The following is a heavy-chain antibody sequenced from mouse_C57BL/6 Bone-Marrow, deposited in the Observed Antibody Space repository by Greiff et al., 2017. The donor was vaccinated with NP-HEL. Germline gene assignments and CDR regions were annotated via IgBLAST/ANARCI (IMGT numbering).Heavy chain of an antibody. D-gene: IGHD3-3*01. J-gene: IGHJ2*01. V-gene: IGHV5-12*01. CDR2: ISNGGGST. Sequence: EVQRVESGGGLVQPGGSLKLSCAASGFTFSDYYMYWVRQTPEKRLEWVAYISNGGGSTYYPDTVKGRFTISRDNAKNTLYLQMSRLKSEDTAMYYCARRGTWDYFDYWGQGTTLTVSS. CDR1: GFTFSDYY. CDR3: ARRGTWDYFDY.